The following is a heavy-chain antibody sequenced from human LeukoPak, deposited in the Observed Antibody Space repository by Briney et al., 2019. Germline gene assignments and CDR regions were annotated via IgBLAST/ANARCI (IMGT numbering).Heavy chain of an antibody. CDR2: IYYSEST. CDR3: ARDKSGTEPPQGFDP. Sequence: PSETLSLTCTVSGRSISSYYWSWIRQPPGKGLECIGYIYYSESTNSNPSLKSRVTISVDTSKNQFSLKLSSVTAADTAVYYCARDKSGTEPPQGFDPWGQGTLVTVSS. V-gene: IGHV4-59*12. CDR1: GRSISSYY. D-gene: IGHD1-14*01. J-gene: IGHJ5*02.